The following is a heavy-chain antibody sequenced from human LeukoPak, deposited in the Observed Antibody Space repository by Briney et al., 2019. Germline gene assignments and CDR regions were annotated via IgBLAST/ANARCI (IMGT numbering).Heavy chain of an antibody. Sequence: SVKVSFTASGGIFTIYAFGWVRQAPGQGGEWMGRIIPILGIVNYAQKFQGRITITGDESTNTAYIELSSLRSDDTAVYYCARVVLWFGESGRYYFDYWGQGTLVTVSS. CDR2: IIPILGIV. J-gene: IGHJ4*02. V-gene: IGHV1-69*13. D-gene: IGHD3-10*01. CDR1: GGIFTIYA. CDR3: ARVVLWFGESGRYYFDY.